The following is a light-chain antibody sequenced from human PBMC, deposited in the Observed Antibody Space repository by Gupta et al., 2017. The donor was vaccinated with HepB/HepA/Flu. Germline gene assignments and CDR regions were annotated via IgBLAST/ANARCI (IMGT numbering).Light chain of an antibody. CDR3: MQTLQTPGT. Sequence: DIVVTQVPLSLPVTPGEQPSISCRSTQSLLRSDGYNYVDWFLQKPGQPPQSLIYLGSNRAPGVPDRFSGSGSGTTFTLRISRVEAEDVGIYYCMQTLQTPGTFGQGTKVDI. V-gene: IGKV2-28*01. CDR1: QSLLRSDGYNY. J-gene: IGKJ1*01. CDR2: LGS.